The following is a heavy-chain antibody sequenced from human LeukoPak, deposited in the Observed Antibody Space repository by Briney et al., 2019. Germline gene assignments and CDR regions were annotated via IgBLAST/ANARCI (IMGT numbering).Heavy chain of an antibody. CDR1: GFTFSSYA. D-gene: IGHD5-12*01. J-gene: IGHJ4*02. V-gene: IGHV3-64*01. CDR3: ARGYSGYVGFDY. CDR2: ISSNGGST. Sequence: PGGSLRLSCAASGFTFSSYAMHWVRQAPGKGLEYVSAISSNGGSTYYANSVKGRFTISRDNSKNTLYLQMGSLRAEDMAVYYCARGYSGYVGFDYWGQGTLVTVSS.